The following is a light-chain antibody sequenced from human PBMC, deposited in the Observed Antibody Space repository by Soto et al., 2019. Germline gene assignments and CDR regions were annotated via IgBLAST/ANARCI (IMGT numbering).Light chain of an antibody. J-gene: IGLJ2*01. V-gene: IGLV2-14*03. CDR3: SSYTSSSTLV. CDR2: DVS. CDR1: SSDVGGYNY. Sequence: QSVLTQPASVSGSPGQSITISCTGTSSDVGGYNYVSWYQHHPGKAPKLIFYDVSNRPSGVSNRFSGSKSGNTASLTISGLQTEDEADYYCSSYTSSSTLVFGGGTKLTVL.